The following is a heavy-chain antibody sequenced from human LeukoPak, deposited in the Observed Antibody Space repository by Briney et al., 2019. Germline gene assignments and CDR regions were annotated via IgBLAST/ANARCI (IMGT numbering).Heavy chain of an antibody. V-gene: IGHV1-18*01. J-gene: IGHJ3*02. CDR1: DYTFTTYG. CDR3: ARQTRCSSISCLSQKRDDAFDI. CDR2: ISGYNGYT. D-gene: IGHD2-2*01. Sequence: GASVKVSCKASDYTFTTYGISWVRQAPGQGLEWLGWISGYNGYTDYAQKLQGRVTMTTDTSTTTAYLELTNLTYDDTAVYYCARQTRCSSISCLSQKRDDAFDIWGQGTMVTASS.